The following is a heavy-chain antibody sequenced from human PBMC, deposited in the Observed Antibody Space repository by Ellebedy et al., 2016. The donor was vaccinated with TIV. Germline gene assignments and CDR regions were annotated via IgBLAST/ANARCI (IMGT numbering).Heavy chain of an antibody. J-gene: IGHJ3*02. V-gene: IGHV5-51*01. D-gene: IGHD1-26*01. CDR1: GYNINNFW. Sequence: GESLKISCEGSGYNINNFWIGWVRQIPGKGLEWMGIMYPDDSITTYSPSFQGQITMSVDKPIRTAYLQWSSLKASDSAIYYCARRPSGYTGYSYVFDIWGQGTMVTVSS. CDR2: MYPDDSIT. CDR3: ARRPSGYTGYSYVFDI.